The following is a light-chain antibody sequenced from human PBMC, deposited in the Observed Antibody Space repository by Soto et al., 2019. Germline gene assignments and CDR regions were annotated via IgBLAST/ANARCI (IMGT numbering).Light chain of an antibody. CDR3: QQLYSTPST. CDR1: QRMSTS. J-gene: IGKJ3*01. CDR2: GAS. V-gene: IGKV1-39*01. Sequence: DIQMTQSPSSLSASVGDRVTITCRASQRMSTSLNWYKQKPGKAPKLLIYGASSLQSGVPSRFSGIGSWTDFTLTISSLLPDYFATYYCQQLYSTPSTFVRGTKVDIK.